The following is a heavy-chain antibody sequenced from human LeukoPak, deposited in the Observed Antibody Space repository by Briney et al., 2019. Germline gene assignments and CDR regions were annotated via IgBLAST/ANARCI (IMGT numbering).Heavy chain of an antibody. CDR3: ARHCCSGPAKRVFDT. CDR1: GGSIISSDYH. V-gene: IGHV4-39*01. Sequence: SETLSLTCTVSGGSIISSDYHWGWVRQPPGKGLEWIGTNSYSGNTDYNPSPRSRVTISVDTSNNQFSLRLGSVTAADTAVYHCARHCCSGPAKRVFDTWGQGAMVTVSS. J-gene: IGHJ3*02. CDR2: NSYSGNT. D-gene: IGHD2-15*01.